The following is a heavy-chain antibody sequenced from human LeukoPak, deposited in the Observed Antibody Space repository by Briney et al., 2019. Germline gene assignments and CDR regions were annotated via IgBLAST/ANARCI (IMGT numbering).Heavy chain of an antibody. D-gene: IGHD1-7*01. V-gene: IGHV4-34*01. CDR1: GGSFSGYY. Sequence: SETLSLTCAVYGGSFSGYYWSWIRQPPGKGLEWIGEINHSGSTNYNPSLKSRVTISVDTSKNQFSLKLSSVTAADTAVYYCARGAGGELYDYWGQGTLVTVSS. CDR2: INHSGST. CDR3: ARGAGGELYDY. J-gene: IGHJ4*02.